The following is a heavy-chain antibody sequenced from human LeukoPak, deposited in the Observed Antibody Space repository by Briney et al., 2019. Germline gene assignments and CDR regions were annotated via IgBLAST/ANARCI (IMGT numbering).Heavy chain of an antibody. CDR1: GGSISSGSYY. D-gene: IGHD3-3*01. J-gene: IGHJ4*02. Sequence: TSQTLSLTCTVSGGSISSGSYYWSWIRQPAGKGLEWIGRIYTSGSTNYNPSLKSRVTISVDTSKNQFSLKLSSVTAADTAVYYCASSLWVDRFLDYWGQGILVTVSS. CDR3: ASSLWVDRFLDY. CDR2: IYTSGST. V-gene: IGHV4-61*02.